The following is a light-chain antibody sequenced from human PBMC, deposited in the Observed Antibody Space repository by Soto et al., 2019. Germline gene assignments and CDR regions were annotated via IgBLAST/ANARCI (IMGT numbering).Light chain of an antibody. CDR3: QQYGSSGT. V-gene: IGKV3-20*01. Sequence: GLKQSPGTLSLTPGEKATLSCRASQSVRSRYLAWYQQKPGQAPRLLIFGASGRATGIPDRFSGSGSGTDFTLTISRLEPEDFAVYYCQQYGSSGTFGQGTKVDIK. CDR2: GAS. J-gene: IGKJ1*01. CDR1: QSVRSRY.